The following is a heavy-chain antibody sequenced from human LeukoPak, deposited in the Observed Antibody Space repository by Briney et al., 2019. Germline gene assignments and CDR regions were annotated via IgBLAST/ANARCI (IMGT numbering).Heavy chain of an antibody. D-gene: IGHD3-22*01. CDR3: ARDPPLDYYDSSGYPDY. CDR2: IKQDGSEK. CDR1: GFTFSSYW. J-gene: IGHJ4*02. V-gene: IGHV3-7*01. Sequence: GGSLRLSCAASGFTFSSYWMSWVRQAPGKGLEWVANIKQDGSEKYYVDSVKGRFTISRDNAKNSLYLQMNSLRAEDTAVYYCARDPPLDYYDSSGYPDYWGQGTLVTVSS.